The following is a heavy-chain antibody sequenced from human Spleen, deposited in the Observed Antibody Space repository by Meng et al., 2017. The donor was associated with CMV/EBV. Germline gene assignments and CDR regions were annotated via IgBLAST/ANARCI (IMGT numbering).Heavy chain of an antibody. J-gene: IGHJ3*02. CDR1: GFSFDDYA. CDR3: VKDIGTLTGIRSAFDI. Sequence: GGSLRLSCAASGFSFDDYAMHWVRQTPGKGLEWVSGISWNSRNVDYADSVKGRFTISRDNAKNSLYLQMNSLRAEDTALYYCVKDIGTLTGIRSAFDIWGQGTMVTVSS. V-gene: IGHV3-9*01. D-gene: IGHD3-9*01. CDR2: ISWNSRNV.